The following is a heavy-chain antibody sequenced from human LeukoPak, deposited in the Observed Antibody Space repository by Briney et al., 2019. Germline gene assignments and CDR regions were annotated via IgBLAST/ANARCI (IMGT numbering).Heavy chain of an antibody. CDR3: ARAIGQQLDPFDY. D-gene: IGHD6-13*01. V-gene: IGHV4-59*01. CDR2: IYYGGST. CDR1: GGSISSYY. Sequence: PSETLSLTCTVSGGSISSYYWSWIRQPPGKGLEWIGYIYYGGSTNYNPSLKSRVTISVDTSKNQFSLKLSSVTAADTAVYYCARAIGQQLDPFDYWGQGTLVTVSS. J-gene: IGHJ4*02.